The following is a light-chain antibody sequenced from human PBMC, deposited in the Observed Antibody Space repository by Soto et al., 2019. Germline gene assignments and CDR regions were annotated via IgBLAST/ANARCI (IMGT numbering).Light chain of an antibody. CDR3: QQYGSSPRT. CDR1: QSVNSGY. V-gene: IGKV3-20*01. Sequence: EIVLTQSPGTLSLSPGERATLSCRASQSVNSGYLAWYQHTQGQAPRLLIYDTSTRATGIPDRFSGSGSGTDFTLTISRLEPEDFAVFYCQQYGSSPRTFGQGTKVDIK. J-gene: IGKJ1*01. CDR2: DTS.